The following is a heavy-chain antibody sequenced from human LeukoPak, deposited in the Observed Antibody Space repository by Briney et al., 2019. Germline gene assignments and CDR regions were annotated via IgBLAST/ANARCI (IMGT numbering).Heavy chain of an antibody. D-gene: IGHD3-22*01. Sequence: GGSLRLSCAASGFTFSSFGMHWVRQAPGKGLDWVAVIWYDGGHKYYADSVKSRFSISRDDSKNTLYLQMNSLRAEDTAVYYCARDRDYDSANFDYWGQGTLVTVSS. CDR1: GFTFSSFG. CDR2: IWYDGGHK. V-gene: IGHV3-33*01. J-gene: IGHJ4*02. CDR3: ARDRDYDSANFDY.